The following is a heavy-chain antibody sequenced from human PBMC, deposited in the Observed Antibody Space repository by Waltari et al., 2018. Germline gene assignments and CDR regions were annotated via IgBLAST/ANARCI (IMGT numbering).Heavy chain of an antibody. CDR3: ARGGKYYYYYYMDV. Sequence: QVQLVESGGGVVQPGRSLRLSCAASGFTFSSYSMHWVRQAPGKGLEWVAVISYDGSNKYYADSVKGRFTISRDNSKNTLYLQMNSLRAEDTAVYYCARGGKYYYYYYMDVWGKGTTVTISS. CDR2: ISYDGSNK. V-gene: IGHV3-30-3*01. J-gene: IGHJ6*03. D-gene: IGHD6-13*01. CDR1: GFTFSSYS.